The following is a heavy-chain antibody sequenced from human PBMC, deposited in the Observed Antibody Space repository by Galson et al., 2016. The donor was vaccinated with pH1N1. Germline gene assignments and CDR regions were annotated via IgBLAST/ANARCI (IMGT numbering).Heavy chain of an antibody. CDR3: VKGDSSGYEYLNKFDP. Sequence: SLRLSCATSGFTFSSFAMTWVRQAPGKGLGWVSGITSGGTTHYADSVKGRFTISRDNSKNTVDLQMSRLRVEDTATYYCVKGDSSGYEYLNKFDPWGQGTLVTVSS. J-gene: IGHJ5*02. V-gene: IGHV3-23*01. CDR1: GFTFSSFA. CDR2: ITSGGTT. D-gene: IGHD3-22*01.